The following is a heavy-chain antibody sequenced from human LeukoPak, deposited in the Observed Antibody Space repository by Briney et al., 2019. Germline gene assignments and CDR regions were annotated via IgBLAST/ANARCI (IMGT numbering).Heavy chain of an antibody. CDR2: IIPIFGTA. V-gene: IGHV1-69*13. D-gene: IGHD3-16*01. J-gene: IGHJ5*02. CDR3: ASQTPGVWGSYRAARSGGFDP. Sequence: ASVKVSCKASGGTFSSYAISWVRQAPGQGLEWMGGIIPIFGTANYAQKFQGRVTITADESTSTAYMELSSLRSEDTAVYYCASQTPGVWGSYRAARSGGFDPGGKGTRSTVS. CDR1: GGTFSSYA.